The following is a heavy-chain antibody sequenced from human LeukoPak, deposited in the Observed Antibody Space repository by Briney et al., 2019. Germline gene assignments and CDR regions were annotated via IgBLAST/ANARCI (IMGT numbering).Heavy chain of an antibody. CDR2: VNHSGST. CDR1: GGSFSGYY. V-gene: IGHV4-34*01. D-gene: IGHD6-19*01. Sequence: SGTLSLTCAVYGGSFSGYYWSWIRQPPGKGLEWIGEVNHSGSTKYSPSLKSRVTISVDTSKNQFSLKLSSVTAADTAVYYCAKGAGPPWFDPWGQGTLVTVSS. CDR3: AKGAGPPWFDP. J-gene: IGHJ5*02.